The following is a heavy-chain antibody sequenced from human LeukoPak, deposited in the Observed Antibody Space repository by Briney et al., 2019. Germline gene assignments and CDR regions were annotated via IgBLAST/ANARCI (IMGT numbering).Heavy chain of an antibody. Sequence: GGSLRLSCAASGFTFSSYWMHWVRQAPGKGLVWVSRINSDGSSTSYADSVTGRFTISRDNAKNTLYLQMNSLRAEDTAVYYCARALLYCYDSSGSGTDYWGQGTLVTVSS. CDR2: INSDGSST. CDR1: GFTFSSYW. J-gene: IGHJ4*02. D-gene: IGHD3-22*01. CDR3: ARALLYCYDSSGSGTDY. V-gene: IGHV3-74*01.